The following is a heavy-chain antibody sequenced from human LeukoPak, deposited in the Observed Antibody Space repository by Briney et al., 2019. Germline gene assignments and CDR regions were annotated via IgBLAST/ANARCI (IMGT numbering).Heavy chain of an antibody. J-gene: IGHJ4*02. CDR3: ASSVGATTGDY. V-gene: IGHV1-69*04. CDR2: IIPILGIA. CDR1: GGTFSSYA. D-gene: IGHD1-26*01. Sequence: SVKVSCKASGGTFSSYAISWVRQAPGQGLEWMGRIIPILGIANYAQKFQGRVTITADKSTSTAYMELSSLRSEDTAVYYCASSVGATTGDYWGQGTLVTVSS.